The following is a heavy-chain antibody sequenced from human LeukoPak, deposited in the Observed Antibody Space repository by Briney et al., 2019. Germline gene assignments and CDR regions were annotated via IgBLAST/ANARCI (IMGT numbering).Heavy chain of an antibody. CDR2: ISSSSSYI. J-gene: IGHJ6*03. Sequence: GGSLRLSCAASGFTFSSYSMNWVRQAPGKGLEWVSSISSSSSYIYYADSVKGRFTISRDNAKNSLYLQMNSLRAEDTAVYYCARLVDIVATTTNYYYMDVWGKGTTVTVSS. D-gene: IGHD5-12*01. CDR3: ARLVDIVATTTNYYYMDV. CDR1: GFTFSSYS. V-gene: IGHV3-21*01.